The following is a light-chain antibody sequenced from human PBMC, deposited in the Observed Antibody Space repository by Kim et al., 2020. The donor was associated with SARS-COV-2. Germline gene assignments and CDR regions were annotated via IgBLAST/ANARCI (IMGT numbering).Light chain of an antibody. CDR2: QDS. V-gene: IGLV3-1*01. CDR3: QAWDSSNVV. CDR1: KLGDEY. J-gene: IGLJ2*01. Sequence: SYKLTQPPSVSVSPGQTASITCSGDKLGDEYACWYQQKPGQSPVLVIYQDSKRPSGIPERFSGSNSGNTATLTISETQAMDEADYYCQAWDSSNVVFGGGTQLTVL.